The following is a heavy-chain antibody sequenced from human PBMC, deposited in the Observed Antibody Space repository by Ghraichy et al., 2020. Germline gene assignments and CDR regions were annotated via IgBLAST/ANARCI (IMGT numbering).Heavy chain of an antibody. CDR2: ISGSGDST. CDR1: GFTFSSYA. J-gene: IGHJ6*03. D-gene: IGHD7-27*01. V-gene: IGHV3-23*01. CDR3: AKDDELTGGTWYYYYMNV. Sequence: GGSLRLSCAASGFTFSSYAMSWVRQAPGKGLEWVSRISGSGDSTYYADSVKGRLTISRDNSKNTLYLQMNSLRAEDTAVYYCAKDDELTGGTWYYYYMNVWGKGTTVTVSS.